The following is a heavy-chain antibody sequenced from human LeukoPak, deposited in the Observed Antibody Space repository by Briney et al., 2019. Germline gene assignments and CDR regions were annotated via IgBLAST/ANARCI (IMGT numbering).Heavy chain of an antibody. Sequence: PQASVKVSCKASGYIFTGYYIHWVRQAPGQGLEWMGWINPNSGGTNFAQKFQGRVTMTRDTSISTAYMELCRLRSDDTAVYFCAKSAQYDFLTGYYSSWGQGTLVTVSS. CDR3: AKSAQYDFLTGYYSS. V-gene: IGHV1-2*02. J-gene: IGHJ4*02. D-gene: IGHD3-9*01. CDR1: GYIFTGYY. CDR2: INPNSGGT.